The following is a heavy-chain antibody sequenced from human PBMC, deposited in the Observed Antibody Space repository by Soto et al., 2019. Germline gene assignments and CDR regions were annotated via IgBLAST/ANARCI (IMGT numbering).Heavy chain of an antibody. V-gene: IGHV4-38-2*02. CDR3: ARDRDGYNYAFDI. D-gene: IGHD5-12*01. CDR1: DYSISSGYY. Sequence: PSETLSLTCGVSDYSISSGYYWAWIRQPPGKGLEWLGSIYHSGSTYQNPSLSSRVTISVDTSRNKFSLRLSSVTAADTAVYYCARDRDGYNYAFDIWGPGTVVTVSS. J-gene: IGHJ3*02. CDR2: IYHSGST.